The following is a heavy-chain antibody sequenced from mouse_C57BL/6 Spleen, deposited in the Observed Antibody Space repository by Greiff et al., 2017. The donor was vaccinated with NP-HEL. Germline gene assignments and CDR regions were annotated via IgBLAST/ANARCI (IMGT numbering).Heavy chain of an antibody. V-gene: IGHV5-17*01. Sequence: VQLKESGGGLVKPGGSLKLSCAASGFTFSDYGMHWVRQAPEKGLEWVAYISSGSSTIYYADTVKGRFTISRDNAKNTLFLQMTSLRSEDTAMYYCAREWPYYFDYWGEGTTLTVSS. CDR1: GFTFSDYG. CDR3: AREWPYYFDY. CDR2: ISSGSSTI. J-gene: IGHJ2*01.